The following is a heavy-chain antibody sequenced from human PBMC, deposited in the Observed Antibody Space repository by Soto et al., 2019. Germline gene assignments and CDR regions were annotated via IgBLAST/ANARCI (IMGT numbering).Heavy chain of an antibody. CDR3: AKGSGYSSGFDAFDI. Sequence: SLRLSCAASGFSFDDYAMHWFRQAPGKGLEWVSRISCNSGSIGYADSVKGRFTISRDNAKNTLYLQMNSLRAEDTAVYYCAKGSGYSSGFDAFDIWGQGTMVTVSS. CDR1: GFSFDDYA. D-gene: IGHD6-19*01. V-gene: IGHV3-9*01. CDR2: ISCNSGSI. J-gene: IGHJ3*02.